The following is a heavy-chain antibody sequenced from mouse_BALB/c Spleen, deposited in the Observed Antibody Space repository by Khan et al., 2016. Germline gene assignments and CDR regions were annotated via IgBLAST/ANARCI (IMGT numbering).Heavy chain of an antibody. CDR1: GDSITSGY. J-gene: IGHJ1*01. Sequence: EVQLQESGPSLVKPSQTLSLTCSVTGDSITSGYWNWIRKFPGNKLEYMGYISYSGSTYYNPSLKSRISITRDTSKNQYYLQLNSVTTEDTATYYCARYYGHISLYFDVWGAGTTVTVSS. V-gene: IGHV3-8*02. CDR3: ARYYGHISLYFDV. CDR2: ISYSGST. D-gene: IGHD1-1*02.